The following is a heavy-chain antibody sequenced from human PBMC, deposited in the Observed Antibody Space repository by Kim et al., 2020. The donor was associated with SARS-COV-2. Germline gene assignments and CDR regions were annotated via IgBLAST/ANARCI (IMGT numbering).Heavy chain of an antibody. CDR1: GGSFSGYY. Sequence: SETLSLTCAVYGGSFSGYYWSWIRQPPGKGLEWIGEINHSGSTNYNPSLKSRVTISVDTSKNQFSLKLRSVTAADTAVYYCARYQGIVVVVAAQFNRMDV. V-gene: IGHV4-34*01. J-gene: IGHJ6*01. CDR3: ARYQGIVVVVAAQFNRMDV. D-gene: IGHD2-15*01. CDR2: INHSGST.